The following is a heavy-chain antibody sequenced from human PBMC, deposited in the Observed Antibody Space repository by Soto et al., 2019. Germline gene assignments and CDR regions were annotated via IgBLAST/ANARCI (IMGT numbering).Heavy chain of an antibody. Sequence: GASVKVSCKASGGTFSSYTISWVRQAPGQRLEWVGRIIPILGIANYAQKFQGRVTITADKSTSTAYMELSSLRSEDTAVYYCARHRDGYKSTLFDYWGQGTLVTVSS. J-gene: IGHJ4*02. V-gene: IGHV1-69*02. CDR3: ARHRDGYKSTLFDY. CDR1: GGTFSSYT. D-gene: IGHD5-12*01. CDR2: IIPILGIA.